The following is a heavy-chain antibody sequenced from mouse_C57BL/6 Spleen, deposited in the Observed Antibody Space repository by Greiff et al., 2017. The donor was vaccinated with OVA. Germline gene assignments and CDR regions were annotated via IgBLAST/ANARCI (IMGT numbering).Heavy chain of an antibody. CDR1: GYTFTSYW. D-gene: IGHD1-1*01. Sequence: VQLQQPGAELVKPGASVKLSCKASGYTFTSYWMHWVKQRPGQGLEWIGMIHPNSGSTNYNEKFKSKATLTVDKSSSTAYMQLSSLTSEDSAVYYCAKGVTTVEDWFAYWGQGTLVTVSA. V-gene: IGHV1-64*01. J-gene: IGHJ3*01. CDR2: IHPNSGST. CDR3: AKGVTTVEDWFAY.